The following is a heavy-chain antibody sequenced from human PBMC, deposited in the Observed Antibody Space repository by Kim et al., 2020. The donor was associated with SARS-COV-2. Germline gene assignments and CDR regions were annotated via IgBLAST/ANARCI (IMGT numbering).Heavy chain of an antibody. CDR3: AINYQLLFRASAETYYFDY. Sequence: ASVKVSCKASGYTFTSYYMHWVRQAPGQGLEWMGIINPSGGSTSYAQKFQGRVTMTRDTSTSTVYMELSSLRSEDTAVYYCAINYQLLFRASAETYYFDYWGQGTLVTVSS. J-gene: IGHJ4*02. V-gene: IGHV1-46*01. CDR1: GYTFTSYY. D-gene: IGHD2-2*01. CDR2: INPSGGST.